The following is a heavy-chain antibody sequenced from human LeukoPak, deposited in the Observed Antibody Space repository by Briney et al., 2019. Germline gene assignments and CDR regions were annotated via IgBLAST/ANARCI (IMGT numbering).Heavy chain of an antibody. V-gene: IGHV1-2*06. J-gene: IGHJ4*02. CDR3: ARDFVQWLVYFDY. CDR2: INPNSGGT. D-gene: IGHD6-19*01. Sequence: ASVKVSCKASGYTFTGYYMHWVRQAPGQGLEWMGRINPNSGGTNYAQKFQGRVTMTRDTSISTAYMELSRLRSDDTAVYYCARDFVQWLVYFDYWGQGTLVTASS. CDR1: GYTFTGYY.